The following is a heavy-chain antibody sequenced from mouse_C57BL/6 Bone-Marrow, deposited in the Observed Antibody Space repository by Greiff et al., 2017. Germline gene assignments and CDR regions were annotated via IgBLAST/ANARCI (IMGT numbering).Heavy chain of an antibody. CDR1: GYTFTSYW. D-gene: IGHD2-12*01. CDR3: ARPTTGWYFDV. CDR2: IDPSDSET. J-gene: IGHJ1*03. Sequence: QVQLQQPGAELVRPGSSVKLSCKASGYTFTSYWMHWVKQRPIQGLEWIGNIDPSDSETHYNQKFKDKATLTVDKSSSSAYMQLSSLTSEDSAVYYCARPTTGWYFDVWGTGTTVTGSS. V-gene: IGHV1-52*01.